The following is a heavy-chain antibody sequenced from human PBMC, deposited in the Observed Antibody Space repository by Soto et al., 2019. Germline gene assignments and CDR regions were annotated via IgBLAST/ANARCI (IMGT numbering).Heavy chain of an antibody. CDR1: GFTVSSNY. CDR3: ARAWCLRD. Sequence: EVQLVESGGGLVQPGGSLRLSCAASGFTVSSNYMSWVRQVPGKGLEWVSAIYSGGSTYYADSVKGRFTISRDNSKNTLYLQMNSLGSEDTAVYYCARAWCLRDWGQGTLVTVSS. CDR2: IYSGGST. D-gene: IGHD5-12*01. J-gene: IGHJ4*02. V-gene: IGHV3-66*01.